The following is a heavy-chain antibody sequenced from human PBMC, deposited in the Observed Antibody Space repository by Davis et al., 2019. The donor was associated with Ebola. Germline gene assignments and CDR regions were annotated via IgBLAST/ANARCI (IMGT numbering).Heavy chain of an antibody. CDR2: ISSSSSHI. Sequence: GESLKISCAASGFTFSSYSVNWVRQAPGKGLEWVSSISSSSSHIYYADSVKGRFTISRDNAKNSLYLQINSLRAEDTAVYYCARDRDGYTSFDYWGQGTLVTVSS. D-gene: IGHD5-24*01. V-gene: IGHV3-21*01. J-gene: IGHJ4*02. CDR3: ARDRDGYTSFDY. CDR1: GFTFSSYS.